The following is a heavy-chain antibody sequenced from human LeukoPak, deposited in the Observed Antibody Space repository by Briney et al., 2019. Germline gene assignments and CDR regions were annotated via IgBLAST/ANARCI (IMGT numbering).Heavy chain of an antibody. CDR3: AGGRYFLERLDL. J-gene: IGHJ5*02. V-gene: IGHV3-30*03. D-gene: IGHD3-3*01. CDR1: GITFRSYG. Sequence: PGGSLRLSCGGSGITFRSYGMHWVRQAPGKGLEWVAVITYDGTRKYYAESAKGRFTISRDNSNSTLYLEMTSLRADDTAVYYCAGGRYFLERLDLWGQGTLVTVSS. CDR2: ITYDGTRK.